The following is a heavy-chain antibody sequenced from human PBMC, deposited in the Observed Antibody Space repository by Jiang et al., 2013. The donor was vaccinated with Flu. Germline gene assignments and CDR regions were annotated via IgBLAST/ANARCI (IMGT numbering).Heavy chain of an antibody. CDR2: ISYSVSYSGST. D-gene: IGHD2-8*01. Sequence: GPGLVKPSETLSLTCTVSGGSISSSSYYWGWVRQPPGKGLEWIGSISYSVSYSGSTYYIPSLQSRVTISLDTSKNQFSLRLSSVTAADTAVYYCVRPRVGVEGNPPWFDPWGQGTLVTVSS. J-gene: IGHJ5*02. CDR3: VRPRVGVEGNPPWFDP. V-gene: IGHV4-39*01. CDR1: GGSISSSSYY.